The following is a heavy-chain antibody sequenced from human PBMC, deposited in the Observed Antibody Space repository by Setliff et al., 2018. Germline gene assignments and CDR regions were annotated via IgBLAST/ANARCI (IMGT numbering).Heavy chain of an antibody. J-gene: IGHJ4*02. Sequence: ASVKVSCKTSGYPFVGYFIYWMRQAPGQGLEWVGWIDPKSGRTKYAVKFQGRVTMTRDTSSSTIYMEVISITSDDTAVYFCAKQGDLAFDYWGQGTQVTVSS. CDR2: IDPKSGRT. CDR3: AKQGDLAFDY. D-gene: IGHD3-16*01. CDR1: GYPFVGYF. V-gene: IGHV1-2*02.